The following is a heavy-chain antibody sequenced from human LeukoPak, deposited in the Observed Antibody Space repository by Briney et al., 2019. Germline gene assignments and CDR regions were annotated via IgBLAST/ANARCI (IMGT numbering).Heavy chain of an antibody. CDR2: IIPIFGTA. CDR3: ARGVVHDFWSGYLPDDAFDI. D-gene: IGHD3-3*01. Sequence: AASVKVSCKASGGTFSSYAISWVRQAPGQGLEWMGRIIPIFGTANYAQKFQGRVTITTDESTSTAYMELSSLRSEDTAVYYCARGVVHDFWSGYLPDDAFDIWGPGTMVTVSS. J-gene: IGHJ3*02. CDR1: GGTFSSYA. V-gene: IGHV1-69*05.